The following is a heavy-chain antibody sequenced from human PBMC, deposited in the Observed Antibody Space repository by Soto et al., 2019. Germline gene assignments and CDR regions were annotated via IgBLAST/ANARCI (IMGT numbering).Heavy chain of an antibody. CDR3: ARTTAVPNTLRSRYFFDY. CDR1: GGSVSDKTYY. V-gene: IGHV4-61*01. CDR2: VYYSGTT. D-gene: IGHD4-17*01. Sequence: SETLSLTCSVSGGSVSDKTYYWSWLRQPPGKGLEWIGHVYYSGTTNYNPSLKSRVTISVDMSKNQFSLRLSSVTAADTALYFCARTTAVPNTLRSRYFFDYWGQGTLVTVSS. J-gene: IGHJ4*02.